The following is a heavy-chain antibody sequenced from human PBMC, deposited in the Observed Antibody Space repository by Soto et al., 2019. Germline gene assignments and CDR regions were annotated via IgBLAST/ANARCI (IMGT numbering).Heavy chain of an antibody. D-gene: IGHD1-1*01. CDR2: INAANGDT. Sequence: ASVKVSCKASGYTFTSYGIHWVRQAPGQRLEWMGWINAANGDTKYSPKFKGRVTITRETSASTAYMELSSLRSEDTAVYYCVRRHVSETGIDWFDHWGQGTLVTVSS. CDR1: GYTFTSYG. CDR3: VRRHVSETGIDWFDH. J-gene: IGHJ5*02. V-gene: IGHV1-3*01.